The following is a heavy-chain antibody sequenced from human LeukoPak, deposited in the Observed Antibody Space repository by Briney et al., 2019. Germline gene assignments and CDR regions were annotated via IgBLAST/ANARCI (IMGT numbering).Heavy chain of an antibody. CDR1: GFTFSNNW. CDR3: ARDSRALPY. CDR2: IKQDGSEK. V-gene: IGHV3-7*01. J-gene: IGHJ4*02. D-gene: IGHD3-16*02. Sequence: GGSLRLSCAASGFTFSNNWMTWVRQAPGKGLEWVANIKQDGSEKYYVDSVKGRFTISRDNAKNSLYLQMNRLRAEDTAVYYCARDSRALPYWGQGTLVTVSS.